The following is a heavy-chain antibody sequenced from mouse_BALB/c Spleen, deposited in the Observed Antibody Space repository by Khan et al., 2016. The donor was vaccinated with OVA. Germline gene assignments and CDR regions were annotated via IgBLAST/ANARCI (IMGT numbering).Heavy chain of an antibody. CDR2: IYPSDSNT. CDR1: GYTFTSYW. Sequence: QVQLQQPGAELVRPGASVKLSCKASGYTFTSYWINWVKQRPGQGLEWIGNIYPSDSNTNYNQKFKDKATLTVDKSSSTAYMQLSSPTSEDSAVYYCTRVITTVPYWYFDVWGAGTTVTVSS. V-gene: IGHV1-69*02. CDR3: TRVITTVPYWYFDV. D-gene: IGHD1-1*01. J-gene: IGHJ1*01.